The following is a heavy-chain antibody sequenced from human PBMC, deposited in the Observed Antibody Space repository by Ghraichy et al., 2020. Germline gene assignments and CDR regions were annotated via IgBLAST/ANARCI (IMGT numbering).Heavy chain of an antibody. D-gene: IGHD6-19*01. Sequence: ASVKVSCKASGYTFTSYDTNWVRQATGQGLEWMGWMNPNSGNTGYAQKFQGRVTMTRNTSISTAYMELSSLRSEDTAVYYCARGVRIAVAGKSSYGYWGQGTLVTVSS. CDR1: GYTFTSYD. CDR2: MNPNSGNT. V-gene: IGHV1-8*01. CDR3: ARGVRIAVAGKSSYGY. J-gene: IGHJ4*02.